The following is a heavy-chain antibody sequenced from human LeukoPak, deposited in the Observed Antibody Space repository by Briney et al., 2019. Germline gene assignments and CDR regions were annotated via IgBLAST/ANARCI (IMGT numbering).Heavy chain of an antibody. CDR2: INYSGST. D-gene: IGHD2-15*01. J-gene: IGHJ4*02. Sequence: SETLSLTCTVSGGSISSYYWSWIRQPPGKGLEWIGYINYSGSTKYNPSLKSRVTISVDTSKNQFSLKVSSVTAADTAFYYCARHPSSGGLYYFDYWGQGTLVTVSS. CDR1: GGSISSYY. CDR3: ARHPSSGGLYYFDY. V-gene: IGHV4-59*08.